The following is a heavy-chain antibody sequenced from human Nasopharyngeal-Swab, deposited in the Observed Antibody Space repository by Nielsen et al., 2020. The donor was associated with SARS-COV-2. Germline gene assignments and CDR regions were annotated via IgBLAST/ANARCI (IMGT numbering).Heavy chain of an antibody. CDR2: ISGSSSYI. CDR3: AREPVVVPAAPSYGMDV. Sequence: WIRQPPGKGLEWVSSISGSSSYIYYADSVKGRFTISRDNAKNSLYLQMNSLRAEDTAVYYCAREPVVVPAAPSYGMDVWGQGTTVTVSS. D-gene: IGHD2-2*01. V-gene: IGHV3-21*01. J-gene: IGHJ6*02.